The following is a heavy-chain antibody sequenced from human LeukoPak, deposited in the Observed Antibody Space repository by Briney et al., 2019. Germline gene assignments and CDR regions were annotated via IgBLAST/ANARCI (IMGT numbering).Heavy chain of an antibody. J-gene: IGHJ3*02. CDR3: ARDPRILTGHEAFDI. V-gene: IGHV4-59*01. CDR1: GGSISSYY. D-gene: IGHD3-9*01. CDR2: IYYSGST. Sequence: SETLSLTCTVSGGSISSYYWSWIRQPPGKGLEWIGYIYYSGSTNYNPSLKSRVTISVDTSKNQFSLKLSSVTAADTAVYYCARDPRILTGHEAFDIWGQGTMVTVSS.